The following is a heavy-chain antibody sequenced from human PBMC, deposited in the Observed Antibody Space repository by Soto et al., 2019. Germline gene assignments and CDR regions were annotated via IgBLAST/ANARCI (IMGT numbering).Heavy chain of an antibody. V-gene: IGHV1-18*04. CDR2: INTYNGNT. J-gene: IGHJ4*02. CDR1: GYTFTDYG. CDR3: AREEGISDWHAFDY. D-gene: IGHD6-19*01. Sequence: GPAVKVSCKASGYTFTDYGISWVRQAPGQGLEWMGWINTYNGNTIYAQKIQGRVTMTTDTSTSTAYVELRSLRSDDTAVYYCAREEGISDWHAFDYWGQGTLVTVSS.